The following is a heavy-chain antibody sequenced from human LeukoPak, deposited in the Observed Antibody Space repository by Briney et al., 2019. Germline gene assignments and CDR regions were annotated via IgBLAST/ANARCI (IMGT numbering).Heavy chain of an antibody. CDR2: IIPMFGTA. CDR1: GGTFSSYA. CDR3: ARGVGGYYDSGSYYYFDY. J-gene: IGHJ4*02. V-gene: IGHV1-69*06. D-gene: IGHD3-22*01. Sequence: SVKVSCKASGGTFSSYAISWVRQAPGQGLEWMGGIIPMFGTANYAQKFQGRVTITADKSTSTAYMELSSLRSEDTAVYYCARGVGGYYDSGSYYYFDYWGQGTLVTVSS.